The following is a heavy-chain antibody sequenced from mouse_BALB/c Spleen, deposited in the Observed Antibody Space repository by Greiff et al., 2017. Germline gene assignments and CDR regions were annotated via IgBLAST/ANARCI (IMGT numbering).Heavy chain of an antibody. V-gene: IGHV2-6-7*01. CDR2: IWGDGST. CDR1: GFSLTGYG. CDR3: ARENYGSSDYFDY. Sequence: QVQLKESGPGLVAPSQSLSITCTVSGFSLTGYGVNWVRQPPGKGLEWLGMIWGDGSTDYNSALKSRLSISKDNSKSQVFLKMNSLQTDDTARYYCARENYGSSDYFDYWGQGTTLTVSS. D-gene: IGHD1-1*01. J-gene: IGHJ2*01.